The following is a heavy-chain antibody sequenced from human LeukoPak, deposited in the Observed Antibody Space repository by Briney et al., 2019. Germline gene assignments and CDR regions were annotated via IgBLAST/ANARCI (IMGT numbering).Heavy chain of an antibody. Sequence: ASVKVSCKASGYTFTGYYMHWVRQAPGQGLEWMGWINPNSGGTNYAQKFQGRVTMTRDTSISTAYMELCRLRSDDTAVYYCARDQGLWFGELSGPADAFDIWGQGTMVTVSS. V-gene: IGHV1-2*02. D-gene: IGHD3-10*01. CDR1: GYTFTGYY. CDR2: INPNSGGT. J-gene: IGHJ3*02. CDR3: ARDQGLWFGELSGPADAFDI.